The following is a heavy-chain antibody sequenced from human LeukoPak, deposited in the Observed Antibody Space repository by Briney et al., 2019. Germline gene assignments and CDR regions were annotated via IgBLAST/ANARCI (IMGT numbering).Heavy chain of an antibody. CDR3: ARGLTTAGRDYFDY. CDR2: ISSNGGST. Sequence: GGPLRLSCAASGFTFSSYGMHWVRQAPGKGLEYVSAISSNGGSTYYANSVKGRFTISRDNSKNTLYLQMGSLRAEDMAVYYCARGLTTAGRDYFDYWGQGTLVTVSS. J-gene: IGHJ4*02. CDR1: GFTFSSYG. V-gene: IGHV3-64*01. D-gene: IGHD4-11*01.